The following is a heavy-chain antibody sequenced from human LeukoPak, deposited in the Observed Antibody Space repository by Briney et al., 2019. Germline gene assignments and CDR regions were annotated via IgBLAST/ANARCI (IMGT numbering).Heavy chain of an antibody. D-gene: IGHD3-3*01. Sequence: SETLSLTCTVSGGSVSSGSYYWSWIRQPPGKGLEWIGYIYYSGSTNYTPSLKSRVTISVDTSKNQFSLKLSSVTAADTAVYYCARGPRDDFWSGYYWFRFDYWGQGTLVTVSS. CDR1: GGSVSSGSYY. CDR2: IYYSGST. V-gene: IGHV4-61*01. CDR3: ARGPRDDFWSGYYWFRFDY. J-gene: IGHJ4*02.